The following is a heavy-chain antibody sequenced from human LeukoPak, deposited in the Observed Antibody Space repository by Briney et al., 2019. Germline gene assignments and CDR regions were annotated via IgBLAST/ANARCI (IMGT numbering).Heavy chain of an antibody. Sequence: KSGGSLRLSCAASGFTFSDYYMSWIRQAPGKGLEWVSYISSSSSYTKYADSVKGRFTISRDNAKNSLYLQMNSLRAEDTAVYYCARGPRDGGNDYWGQRTLATASS. J-gene: IGHJ4*02. D-gene: IGHD4-23*01. CDR1: GFTFSDYY. CDR3: ARGPRDGGNDY. V-gene: IGHV3-11*06. CDR2: ISSSSSYT.